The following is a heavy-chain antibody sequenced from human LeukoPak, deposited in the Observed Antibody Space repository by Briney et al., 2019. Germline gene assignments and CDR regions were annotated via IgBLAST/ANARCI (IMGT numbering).Heavy chain of an antibody. V-gene: IGHV1-8*03. Sequence: ASVKVSCKASGYTFTSYDINWVRQATGQGLEWMGWMNPNSGNTGYAQKFQGRVTITRNTSISTAYMELSSLRSEDTAVYYCASALIPGYSSGYDYWGQGTLVTVSS. CDR3: ASALIPGYSSGYDY. D-gene: IGHD6-19*01. CDR1: GYTFTSYD. CDR2: MNPNSGNT. J-gene: IGHJ4*02.